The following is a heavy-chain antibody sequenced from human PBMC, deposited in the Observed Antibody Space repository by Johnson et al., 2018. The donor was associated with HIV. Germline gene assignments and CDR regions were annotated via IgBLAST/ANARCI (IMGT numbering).Heavy chain of an antibody. V-gene: IGHV3-NL1*01. CDR2: ISWNSDNI. D-gene: IGHD1-7*01. CDR3: ARGGGTTSDAFDI. CDR1: GFTFSSYG. Sequence: QVQLVESGGGVVQPGGSLRLSCAASGFTFSSYGMHWVRQAPGKGLEWVSGISWNSDNIAYADSVKGRFTISRDNSKNTLYLQMTSLRAEDTAVYYCARGGGTTSDAFDIWGQGTMVTVSS. J-gene: IGHJ3*02.